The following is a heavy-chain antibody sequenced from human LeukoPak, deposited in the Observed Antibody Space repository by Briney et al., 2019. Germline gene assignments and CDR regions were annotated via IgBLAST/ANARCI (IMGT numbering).Heavy chain of an antibody. D-gene: IGHD2-2*01. CDR1: GYIVSYYY. J-gene: IGHJ4*02. V-gene: IGHV1-2*02. CDR3: ARVRDNACDY. Sequence: ASVTVSCKISGYIVSYYYIHWVRQAPGQGLEWMGWLRGDTGDTDSPQKFKGRVTMTRYTATNTAYMQLSRLTYDDTAMYFCARVRDNACDYWGQGTLVTVSS. CDR2: LRGDTGDT.